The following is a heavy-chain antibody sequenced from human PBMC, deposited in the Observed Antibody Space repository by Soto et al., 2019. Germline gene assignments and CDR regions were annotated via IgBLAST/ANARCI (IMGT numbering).Heavy chain of an antibody. CDR2: ISYDGTNK. D-gene: IGHD3-22*01. V-gene: IGHV3-30*18. Sequence: QGQLVESGGGVVQPGRSLRLSCAASGLIFSSYGMHWVRQAPGKGLEWLAVISYDGTNKNYADSVKGRFTISRDNSKNTLYLQMNSLRPDDTAVYYCAKDTYYHDSSGYYVFDYWDQGTLVTVSS. CDR1: GLIFSSYG. CDR3: AKDTYYHDSSGYYVFDY. J-gene: IGHJ4*02.